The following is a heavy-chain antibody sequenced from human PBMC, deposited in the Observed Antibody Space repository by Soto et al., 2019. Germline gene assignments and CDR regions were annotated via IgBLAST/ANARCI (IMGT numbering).Heavy chain of an antibody. J-gene: IGHJ3*01. CDR2: ISTNGGST. CDR3: ARGDRGAFDL. D-gene: IGHD2-21*02. CDR1: GFTFSIYA. V-gene: IGHV3-64D*06. Sequence: GGSLRLSCSASGFTFSIYAMHWVRQAPGKGLEYVSSISTNGGSTHYADSVKGRFTISRDNSKNTQYLQMSSLRADDTAVYYCARGDRGAFDLWGQGTMVTVSS.